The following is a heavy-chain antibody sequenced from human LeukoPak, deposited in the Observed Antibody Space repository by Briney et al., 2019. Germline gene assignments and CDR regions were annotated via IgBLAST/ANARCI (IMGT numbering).Heavy chain of an antibody. D-gene: IGHD6-13*01. Sequence: ASVKVSCKASGYTFTGYYMHWVRQAPGQGLEWMGWINPNSGGTNYAQKFQGRVTMTRDTSNSTAYMELSRLRSDDTAVYYCARVPTYSSSWYRAFDYWGQGTLVTVSS. J-gene: IGHJ4*02. V-gene: IGHV1-2*02. CDR3: ARVPTYSSSWYRAFDY. CDR2: INPNSGGT. CDR1: GYTFTGYY.